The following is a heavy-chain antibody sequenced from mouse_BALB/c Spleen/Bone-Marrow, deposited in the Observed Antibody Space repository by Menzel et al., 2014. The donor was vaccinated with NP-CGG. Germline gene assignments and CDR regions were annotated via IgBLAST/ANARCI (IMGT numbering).Heavy chain of an antibody. D-gene: IGHD2-1*01. J-gene: IGHJ3*01. CDR3: AAGYYGNSGWFAY. CDR2: INPSSGYT. CDR1: GYTFTSYT. V-gene: IGHV1-4*01. Sequence: VKLMESGAELARPGASVKMSCKASGYTFTSYTMHWAKQRPGQGLEWIGYINPSSGYTNYNQKFKDKATLTADKSSSTAYMQLSSLTSEDSAVYYCAAGYYGNSGWFAYWGQGTLVTVSA.